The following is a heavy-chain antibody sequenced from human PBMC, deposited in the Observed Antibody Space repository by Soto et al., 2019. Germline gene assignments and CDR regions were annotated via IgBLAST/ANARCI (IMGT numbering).Heavy chain of an antibody. V-gene: IGHV4-4*02. J-gene: IGHJ5*02. Sequence: QVQLQESGPGLVKPSGTLSLTCAVSSGTISSSNWWAWVRQPQGKGLEWIGEINHSGSPNYNPSLRSRVTISVDKSKSQFFLKLSSVTAADTAIYYCAGLGMVAAHREFDPWGQGTLVTVSS. CDR3: AGLGMVAAHREFDP. CDR2: INHSGSP. D-gene: IGHD2-15*01. CDR1: SGTISSSNW.